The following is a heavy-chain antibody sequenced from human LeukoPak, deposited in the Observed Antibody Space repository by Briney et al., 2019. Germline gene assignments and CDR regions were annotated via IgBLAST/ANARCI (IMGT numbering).Heavy chain of an antibody. CDR3: ARYSRYCTSTSCRAWFDP. D-gene: IGHD2-2*01. CDR1: AGSLTNYF. J-gene: IGHJ5*02. Sequence: PSETLSLTCGVYAGSLTNYFCHWIRQAPGKGLEWVGEISHGGITKHNPSLKSRVTMSQDTSKRQFSLKMNSMTAADTAVYYCARYSRYCTSTSCRAWFDPWGQGTLVTVSS. V-gene: IGHV4-34*01. CDR2: ISHGGIT.